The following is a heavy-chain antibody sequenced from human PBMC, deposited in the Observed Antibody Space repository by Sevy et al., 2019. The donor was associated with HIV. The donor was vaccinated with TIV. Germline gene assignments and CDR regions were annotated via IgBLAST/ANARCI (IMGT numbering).Heavy chain of an antibody. CDR2: IKQDGSEK. V-gene: IGHV3-7*01. CDR1: GFTFSRFW. J-gene: IGHJ6*02. CDR3: ARDRGSVADGTSYYNGMGV. Sequence: GGYLRLSCAASGFTFSRFWMSWVRQAPGKGLERVANIKQDGSEKQYVDSVKGRFTLSRDNAENSLYLQMSSLSAGDTAVYYCARDRGSVADGTSYYNGMGVWGQGTTVTVSS. D-gene: IGHD6-13*01.